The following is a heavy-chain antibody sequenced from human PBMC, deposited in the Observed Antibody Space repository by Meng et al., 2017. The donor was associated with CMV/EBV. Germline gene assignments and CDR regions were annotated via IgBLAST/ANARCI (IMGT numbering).Heavy chain of an antibody. CDR3: TRATVTTYYYYYGMDV. CDR2: IRSKAYGGTT. J-gene: IGHJ6*02. CDR1: GFTFGDYA. D-gene: IGHD4-11*01. V-gene: IGHV3-49*04. Sequence: GESLKISCTASGFTFGDYAMSWVRQAPGKGLEWVGFIRSKAYGGTTEYAASVKGRFTISRDDSKSIAYLQMNSLKTEDTAVYYCTRATVTTYYYYYGMDVWGQGTTVTVSS.